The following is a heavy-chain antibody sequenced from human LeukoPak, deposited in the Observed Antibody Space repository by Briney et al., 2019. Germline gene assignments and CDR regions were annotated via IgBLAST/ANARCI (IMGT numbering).Heavy chain of an antibody. D-gene: IGHD4/OR15-4a*01. J-gene: IGHJ4*02. Sequence: WASVKVSCKASGYTFTSYDINWVRQATGQGLEWMGWMNPNSGNTGYAQKFQGRVTMIRNTSISTAYMELSSLRSGDTAVYYCARGETMVPEDDYWGQGTLVTVSS. CDR3: ARGETMVPEDDY. CDR2: MNPNSGNT. V-gene: IGHV1-8*01. CDR1: GYTFTSYD.